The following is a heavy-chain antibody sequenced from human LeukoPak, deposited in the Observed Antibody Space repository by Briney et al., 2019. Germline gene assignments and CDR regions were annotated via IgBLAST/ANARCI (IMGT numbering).Heavy chain of an antibody. CDR1: GGSIGSYY. CDR3: ASRLSGLRGKRFDY. CDR2: IYTSGST. V-gene: IGHV4-4*07. Sequence: SETLSLTCTVSGGSIGSYYWSWIRQPAGKGLEWIGRIYTSGSTNYNPSLKSRVTMSVDTSKNQFSLKLSSVTAADTAVYYCASRLSGLRGKRFDYWGQGTLVTVSS. J-gene: IGHJ4*02. D-gene: IGHD3-16*02.